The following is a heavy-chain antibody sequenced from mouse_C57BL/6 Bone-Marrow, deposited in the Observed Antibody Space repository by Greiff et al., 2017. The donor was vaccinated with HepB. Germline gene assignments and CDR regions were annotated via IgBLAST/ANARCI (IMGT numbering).Heavy chain of an antibody. D-gene: IGHD2-3*01. J-gene: IGHJ4*01. Sequence: QVQLQQPGAELVMPGASVKLSCKASGYTFTSYWMHWVKQRPGQGLEWIGEIDPSDSYTNYNQKFKGKSTLTVDKSSSTADMQLSSLTSEDSAVYYCARWDDGYPGAMDYWGQGTSVTVSS. CDR3: ARWDDGYPGAMDY. CDR1: GYTFTSYW. CDR2: IDPSDSYT. V-gene: IGHV1-69*01.